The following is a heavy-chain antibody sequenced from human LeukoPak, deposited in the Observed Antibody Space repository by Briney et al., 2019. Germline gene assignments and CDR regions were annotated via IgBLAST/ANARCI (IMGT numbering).Heavy chain of an antibody. D-gene: IGHD3-22*01. J-gene: IGHJ4*02. Sequence: PGGSLRLSCAASGFTFTRYAMTWVRQAPGKGLEWVSHISGSGGTTYYADSEKGRSTIARDNTKSTLFLRMDSLRAEDTAVYYCAKIKTSGYYTTDYWGQGTLVTVSS. V-gene: IGHV3-23*01. CDR3: AKIKTSGYYTTDY. CDR1: GFTFTRYA. CDR2: ISGSGGTT.